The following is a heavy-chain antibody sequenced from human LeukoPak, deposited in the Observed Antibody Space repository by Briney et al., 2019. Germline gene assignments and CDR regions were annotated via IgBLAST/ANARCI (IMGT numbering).Heavy chain of an antibody. J-gene: IGHJ4*02. V-gene: IGHV1-2*02. Sequence: GASVTVSCKASGFSFTDYHMHWVRQAPGQGLEYMGWIYPNSGGTEYSQSFQGRVTMTRDTSITTVYMELSGLRSDDTAVYYCAREIWHYENWGQGTLVTVSS. CDR3: AREIWHYEN. D-gene: IGHD1-7*01. CDR2: IYPNSGGT. CDR1: GFSFTDYH.